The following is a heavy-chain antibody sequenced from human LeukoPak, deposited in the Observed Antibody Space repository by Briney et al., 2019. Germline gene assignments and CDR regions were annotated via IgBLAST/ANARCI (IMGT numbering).Heavy chain of an antibody. D-gene: IGHD6-6*01. V-gene: IGHV3-30*02. J-gene: IGHJ4*02. CDR1: GFTFSSYG. CDR2: IRYDGSNK. CDR3: AKDREFVYSSSLDY. Sequence: PGGSLRLSCAASGFTFSSYGMHWVRQAPGKGLEWVAFIRYDGSNKYYADSVKGRFTISRDNSKNTPYLQMNSLRAEDTAVYYCAKDREFVYSSSLDYWGQGTLVTVSS.